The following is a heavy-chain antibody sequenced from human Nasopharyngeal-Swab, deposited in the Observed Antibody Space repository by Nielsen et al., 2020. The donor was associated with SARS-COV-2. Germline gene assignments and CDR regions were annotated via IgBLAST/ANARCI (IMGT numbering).Heavy chain of an antibody. V-gene: IGHV3-53*04. CDR2: IYSDGST. CDR1: GFTVNTNY. Sequence: GESLKISCAASGFTVNTNYMSWVRQAPGKGLEWVSIIYSDGSTYYAGSVKGRFTISRHNSNNTLHLQMNSLRGEDTAVYYCARVSSGWDYHYYYMDVWSKGTTVTVSS. CDR3: ARVSSGWDYHYYYMDV. D-gene: IGHD6-19*01. J-gene: IGHJ6*03.